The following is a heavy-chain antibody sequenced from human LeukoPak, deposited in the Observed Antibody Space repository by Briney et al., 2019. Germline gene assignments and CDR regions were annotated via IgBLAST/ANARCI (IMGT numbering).Heavy chain of an antibody. V-gene: IGHV4-59*01. CDR1: GGSISSYY. J-gene: IGHJ4*02. CDR2: IYYSGST. Sequence: SETLSLTCTVSGGSISSYYWSWIRQPPGKGLEWIGYIYYSGSTNYNPSLKSRVTIPVDTSKNQFSLKLSSVAAADTAVYYCARLYYDSSGHYWGQGTLVTVSS. CDR3: ARLYYDSSGHY. D-gene: IGHD3-22*01.